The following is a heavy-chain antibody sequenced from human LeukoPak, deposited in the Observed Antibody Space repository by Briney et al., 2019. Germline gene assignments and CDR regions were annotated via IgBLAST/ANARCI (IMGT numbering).Heavy chain of an antibody. J-gene: IGHJ4*02. Sequence: GVSVKVSCKASGYTFTGYYMQWVRQAPRQGLEWMGWINPNSGGTHYAQKCQGRVTMTRDTPVSTTCMELSRLRSDDQRVYYCAREGHRSGSYVYWGQGTLVTVSS. CDR3: AREGHRSGSYVY. CDR2: INPNSGGT. D-gene: IGHD1-26*01. CDR1: GYTFTGYY. V-gene: IGHV1-2*02.